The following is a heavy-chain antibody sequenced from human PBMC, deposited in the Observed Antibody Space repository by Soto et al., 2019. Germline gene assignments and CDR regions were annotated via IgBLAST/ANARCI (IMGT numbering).Heavy chain of an antibody. J-gene: IGHJ4*02. CDR2: IRPRTTYK. Sequence: QVQLVESGGGLVKPGGSLRLSCASSGFTFSDHYMSWIRRSPGKGLEFLSYIRPRTTYKNYVDSVKGRFTISRDNAKNSLYLQLNSLRAEDTAIYYCSRGGGGGLFDLWGQGTFVTVSS. CDR1: GFTFSDHY. D-gene: IGHD2-21*01. CDR3: SRGGGGGLFDL. V-gene: IGHV3-11*06.